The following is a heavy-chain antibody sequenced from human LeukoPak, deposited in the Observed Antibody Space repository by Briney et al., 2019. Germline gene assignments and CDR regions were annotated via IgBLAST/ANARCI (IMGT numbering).Heavy chain of an antibody. V-gene: IGHV3-11*04. D-gene: IGHD1-26*01. CDR3: ARVVVGATLVDWFDP. J-gene: IGHJ5*02. Sequence: PGGSLRLSCAASGFTFSDYYMSWIRQAPGKGLERVSYISSSGSTIYYADSVKGRFTISRDNAKNSLYLQMNSLRAEDTAVYYCARVVVGATLVDWFDPWGQGTLDTVSS. CDR2: ISSSGSTI. CDR1: GFTFSDYY.